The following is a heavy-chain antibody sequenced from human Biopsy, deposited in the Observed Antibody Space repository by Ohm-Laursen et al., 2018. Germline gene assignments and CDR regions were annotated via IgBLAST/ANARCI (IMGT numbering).Heavy chain of an antibody. CDR1: GGSISSDY. Sequence: SETLSLTCPVSGGSISSDYWSWIRQTPGKGLEWIGRIYSSGSTNYNPSLKSRVTLSMDTSKNQFSLKLSSVTAADTAVYYCARLGSGDYFPTFFDLWGQGTMVIVSS. J-gene: IGHJ3*01. CDR2: IYSSGST. D-gene: IGHD5-12*01. V-gene: IGHV4-4*07. CDR3: ARLGSGDYFPTFFDL.